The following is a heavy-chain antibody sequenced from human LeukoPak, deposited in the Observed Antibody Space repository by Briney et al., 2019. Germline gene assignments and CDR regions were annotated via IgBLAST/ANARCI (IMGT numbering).Heavy chain of an antibody. CDR3: ASDIVATSGDF. D-gene: IGHD5-12*01. J-gene: IGHJ4*02. Sequence: GGSLRLSCAASGFTFSDYYMSWIRQAPGKGLEWVAYITSSGDDIYYADSVKGRFTISRDNAKNALFLRMSSLRVEDTATYYCASDIVATSGDFWGQGTVVTVSS. CDR1: GFTFSDYY. V-gene: IGHV3-11*01. CDR2: ITSSGDDI.